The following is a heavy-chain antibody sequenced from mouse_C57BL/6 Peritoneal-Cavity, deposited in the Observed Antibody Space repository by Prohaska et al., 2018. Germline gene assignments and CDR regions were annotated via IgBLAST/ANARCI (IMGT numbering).Heavy chain of an antibody. CDR2: ILPGSGST. CDR3: ARGTTVPDFDY. CDR1: GYTFTGYW. D-gene: IGHD1-1*01. J-gene: IGHJ2*01. V-gene: IGHV1-9*01. Sequence: KLSCKATGYTFTGYWIEWVKQRPGHGLEWIGEILPGSGSTNYNEKFKGKATFTADTSSNTAYMQLSSLRTEDSASYYCARGTTVPDFDYWGQGTTLTVSS.